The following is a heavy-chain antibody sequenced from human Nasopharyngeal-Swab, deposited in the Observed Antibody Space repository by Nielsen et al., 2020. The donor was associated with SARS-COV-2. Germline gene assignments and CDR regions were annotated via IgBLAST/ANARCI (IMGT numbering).Heavy chain of an antibody. CDR3: ASPYCTNGVCYSRAGFYY. CDR1: GYTFTGYF. D-gene: IGHD2-8*01. V-gene: IGHV1-2*06. CDR2: ISPNSGGT. Sequence: ASVKVSCKASGYTFTGYFLHWVRQAPGQGLEWMGRISPNSGGTNYAQKFQGRVTMTRDTSISTAYMELSSLRSDDTAVYYCASPYCTNGVCYSRAGFYYWGQGSLVTVSS. J-gene: IGHJ4*02.